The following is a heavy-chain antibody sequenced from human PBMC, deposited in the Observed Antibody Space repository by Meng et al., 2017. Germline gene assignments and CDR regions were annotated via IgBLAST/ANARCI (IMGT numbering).Heavy chain of an antibody. CDR1: GFTFSSYG. J-gene: IGHJ4*02. V-gene: IGHV3-33*01. D-gene: IGHD6-19*01. Sequence: VQVVGSGGGVVQPGRSLRLSCSASGFTFSSYGMHWVRQAPGKGLEWVAVTWYDGSNKYYADSVKGRFTISRDNSKNTLYLQMNSLRAEDTAMYYCARVVYSSGWSFDYWGQGTLVTVSS. CDR2: TWYDGSNK. CDR3: ARVVYSSGWSFDY.